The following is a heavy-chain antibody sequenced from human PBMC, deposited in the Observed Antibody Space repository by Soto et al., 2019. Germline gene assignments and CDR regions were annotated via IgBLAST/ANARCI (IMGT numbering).Heavy chain of an antibody. J-gene: IGHJ3*02. Sequence: GGSLRLSCAASGFTFSSYAMHWVRQAPGKGLEWVAVISYDGSNKYYADSVKGRFTISRDNSKNTLYLQMNSLRAEDTAVYYCATVPYYYDSSGYITDAFDIWGQETMVTVSS. V-gene: IGHV3-30-3*01. CDR3: ATVPYYYDSSGYITDAFDI. CDR1: GFTFSSYA. CDR2: ISYDGSNK. D-gene: IGHD3-22*01.